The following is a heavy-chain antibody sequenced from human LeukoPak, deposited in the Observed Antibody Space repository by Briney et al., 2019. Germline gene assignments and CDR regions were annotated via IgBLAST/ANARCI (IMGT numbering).Heavy chain of an antibody. J-gene: IGHJ5*02. CDR2: INHSGST. CDR1: GGSFSGYY. D-gene: IGHD5-18*01. V-gene: IGHV4-34*01. CDR3: ARGKVDTAVIWWGLIVSYWFDP. Sequence: PSETLSLTCAVYGGSFSGYYWSWIRQPPGKGLERIGEINHSGSTNYNPSLKSRVTISVDTSKNQFSLKLSSVTAADTAVYYCARGKVDTAVIWWGLIVSYWFDPWGQGTLVTVSS.